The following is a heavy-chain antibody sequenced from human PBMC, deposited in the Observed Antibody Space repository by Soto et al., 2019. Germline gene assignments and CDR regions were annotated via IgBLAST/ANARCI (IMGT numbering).Heavy chain of an antibody. Sequence: VASVKVSCKASGGTFSSYTISWVRQAPGQGLEWMGRIIPILGIANYAQKFQGRVTITADKSTSTAYMELSSLRPEDTAVYYCATRGGHCSGGSCAVDYWGQGTLVTVSS. D-gene: IGHD2-15*01. CDR1: GGTFSSYT. CDR2: IIPILGIA. V-gene: IGHV1-69*02. J-gene: IGHJ4*02. CDR3: ATRGGHCSGGSCAVDY.